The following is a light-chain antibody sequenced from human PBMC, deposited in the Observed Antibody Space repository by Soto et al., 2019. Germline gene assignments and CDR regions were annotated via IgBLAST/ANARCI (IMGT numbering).Light chain of an antibody. V-gene: IGLV1-47*01. CDR2: RNN. CDR3: AAWDASLSGRVV. Sequence: QSALTPPPSASGTPGQRVTISCSGSSSNIGSNYVYWYQQLPETATKLLIYRNNQRPSGVPDRFSGSKSGTSASLAISGLRSEDEADYYGAAWDASLSGRVVFGGGTKLTVL. CDR1: SSNIGSNY. J-gene: IGLJ2*01.